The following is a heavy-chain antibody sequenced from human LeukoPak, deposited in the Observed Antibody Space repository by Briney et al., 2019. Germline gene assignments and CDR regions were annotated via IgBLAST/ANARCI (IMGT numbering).Heavy chain of an antibody. CDR3: ARVDIMEWELLYNWFDP. J-gene: IGHJ5*02. CDR1: GGSISSYY. CDR2: IYYSGST. Sequence: PSETLSLTCTVSGGSISSYYWSWIRQPPGKGLEWIGYIYYSGSTNYNPSLKSRVTISVDTSKNQFSLKLSSVTAADTAVYYCARVDIMEWELLYNWFDPWGQGTLVTVSS. D-gene: IGHD1-26*01. V-gene: IGHV4-59*01.